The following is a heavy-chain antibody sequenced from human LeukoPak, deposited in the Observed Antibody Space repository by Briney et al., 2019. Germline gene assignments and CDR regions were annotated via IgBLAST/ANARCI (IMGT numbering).Heavy chain of an antibody. CDR1: GGTFSSYA. CDR3: ARQYCSSTSCYLSWFDP. V-gene: IGHV1-69*01. D-gene: IGHD2-2*01. CDR2: IIPIFGTA. Sequence: SVKVTCKASGGTFSSYAISWVRQAPGQGLEWMGGIIPIFGTANYAQKFQGRVTITADESTSTAYMELSSLRSEDTAVYYCARQYCSSTSCYLSWFDPWGQGTLVTVSS. J-gene: IGHJ5*02.